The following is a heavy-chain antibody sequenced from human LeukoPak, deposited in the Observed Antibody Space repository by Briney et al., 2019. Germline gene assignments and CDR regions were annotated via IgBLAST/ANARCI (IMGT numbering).Heavy chain of an antibody. Sequence: SVKVSCKASGYTLRDYYIYWVRQAPGQGLEWMGGIIPIFGTANYEQKFQGRVTITADESTSTAYMELSSLRSEDTAVYYCARGLTTVTTFLGAYYYYGMDVWGQGTTVTVSS. CDR2: IIPIFGTA. J-gene: IGHJ6*02. D-gene: IGHD4-17*01. CDR1: GYTLRDYY. V-gene: IGHV1-69*13. CDR3: ARGLTTVTTFLGAYYYYGMDV.